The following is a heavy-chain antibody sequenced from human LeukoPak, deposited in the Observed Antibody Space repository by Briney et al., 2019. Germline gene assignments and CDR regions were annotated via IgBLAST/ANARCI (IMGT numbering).Heavy chain of an antibody. CDR3: ARDLVTVTKGFDF. D-gene: IGHD4-17*01. Sequence: PSETLSLTCAVSDDSFSSHNWTWIRQPPGEGLEWIGYISYIGTTNYNPSLKSRVTISIDTSRNQFSLKLSSVTAADTAVYYCARDLVTVTKGFDFWGQGTMVSVSS. CDR1: DDSFSSHN. J-gene: IGHJ3*01. CDR2: ISYIGTT. V-gene: IGHV4-59*11.